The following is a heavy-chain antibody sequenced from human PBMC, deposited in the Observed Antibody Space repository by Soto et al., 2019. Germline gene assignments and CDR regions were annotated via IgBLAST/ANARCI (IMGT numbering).Heavy chain of an antibody. CDR2: IIPILGIP. Sequence: QVQLVQSGAEVKKPGSSVKVSCKASGGTFSRYTISWVRQAPGQGLEWMGRIIPILGIPNYEQKFQGRGTITADKSTSTAYMELSSLRSEDAAVYYCARSGSTVTNYYYYYYMDVWGKGTTVTVSS. D-gene: IGHD4-4*01. CDR3: ARSGSTVTNYYYYYYMDV. J-gene: IGHJ6*03. V-gene: IGHV1-69*02. CDR1: GGTFSRYT.